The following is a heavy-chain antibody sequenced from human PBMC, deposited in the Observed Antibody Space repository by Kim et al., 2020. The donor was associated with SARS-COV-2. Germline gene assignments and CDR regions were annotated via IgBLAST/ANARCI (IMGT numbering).Heavy chain of an antibody. CDR3: ASNYYYGMDV. V-gene: IGHV1-46*01. J-gene: IGHJ6*02. CDR2: ST. Sequence: STSYAQKFQGGVTMTRDTSTSTVYMELSSLRSEDTAVYYCASNYYYGMDVWGQGTTVTVSS.